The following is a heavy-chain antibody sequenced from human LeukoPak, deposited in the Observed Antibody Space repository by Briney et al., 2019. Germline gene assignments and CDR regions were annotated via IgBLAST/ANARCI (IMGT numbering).Heavy chain of an antibody. CDR1: GFTFSSYW. CDR2: IESNGLT. J-gene: IGHJ5*01. V-gene: IGHV3-74*01. D-gene: IGHD3-10*01. Sequence: PGGSLRLSCEASGFTFSSYWMHWVRQIPGKGLMWVSRIESNGLTLYADSVRDRFTTSRDNGKNTIYLQMNSLRVDDTAIYYCAKAATYFYGSVTYDWFESWGQGTLVTVSS. CDR3: AKAATYFYGSVTYDWFES.